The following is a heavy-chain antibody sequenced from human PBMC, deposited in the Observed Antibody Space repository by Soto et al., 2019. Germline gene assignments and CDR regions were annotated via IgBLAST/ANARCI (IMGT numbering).Heavy chain of an antibody. CDR1: GYGFTSYW. V-gene: IGHV5-51*01. D-gene: IGHD6-19*01. CDR3: ARAESSGLLSFDH. Sequence: GESLKISCKGSGYGFTSYWIGWVRQMPGKGLEWMGIIYPADSDTRYSPSFEGQVTMSADKSVTTAYLQWSSLKASDTAMYYCARAESSGLLSFDHWGQGTLVIVSS. CDR2: IYPADSDT. J-gene: IGHJ4*02.